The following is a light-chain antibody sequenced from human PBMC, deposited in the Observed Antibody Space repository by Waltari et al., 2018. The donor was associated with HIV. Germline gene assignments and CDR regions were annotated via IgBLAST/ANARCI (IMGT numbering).Light chain of an antibody. CDR1: TSNIGAGPH. V-gene: IGLV1-40*01. J-gene: IGLJ3*02. CDR2: DNN. Sequence: QSVLTQPASVSGAPGQGVTISCTGSTSNIGAGPHVHWYQQLPGTAPKPLIYDNNNRPSGVPDRFSGSKSGISASLAISGLQPEDEGDYFCQSFDVGLRSWVFGGGARVTVL. CDR3: QSFDVGLRSWV.